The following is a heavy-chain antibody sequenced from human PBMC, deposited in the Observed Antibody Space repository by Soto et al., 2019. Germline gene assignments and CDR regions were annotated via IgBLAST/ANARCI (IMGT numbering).Heavy chain of an antibody. J-gene: IGHJ5*02. V-gene: IGHV4-31*03. CDR3: AKLSCTISTCYFPGWFDP. CDR1: GDSISGGASF. D-gene: IGHD2-8*01. CDR2: VYYSGSS. Sequence: QVQLQESGPGLVKPSETLSLTCTVSGDSISGGASFWSWIRQPPGKGLEWIANVYYSGSSHYNPSLKSRLTISVDTTKNQFSRQVKSMTAADTAVYYGAKLSCTISTCYFPGWFDPWGQGTLVTVSS.